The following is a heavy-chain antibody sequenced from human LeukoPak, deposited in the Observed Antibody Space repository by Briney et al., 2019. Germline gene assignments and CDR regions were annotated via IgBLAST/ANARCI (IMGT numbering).Heavy chain of an antibody. CDR1: GGSISSYY. V-gene: IGHV4-4*07. D-gene: IGHD5-18*01. CDR3: AREQRDTAMSRGLDY. Sequence: KPSETLSLTCTVSGGSISSYYWSWIRQPAGKGLEWIGRIYTSGSTYYNPSLKSRVTISLDTSKSQFSLKLSSVTAADTAVYYCAREQRDTAMSRGLDYWGQGTLVTVSS. J-gene: IGHJ4*02. CDR2: IYTSGST.